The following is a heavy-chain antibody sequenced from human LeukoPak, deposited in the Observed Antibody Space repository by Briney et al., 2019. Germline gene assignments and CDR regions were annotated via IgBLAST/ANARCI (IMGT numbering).Heavy chain of an antibody. CDR1: GDSISTSSYF. J-gene: IGHJ4*02. CDR2: ILYSGST. CDR3: ARGSDTAAGLY. V-gene: IGHV4-39*01. Sequence: ADTLSLTCSVSGDSISTSSYFWGWIRQPPGKGLEWIRSILYSGSTYYKPSLKSRVTISVATSKNQFSLELTSVTAADTAVYYCARGSDTAAGLYWGQGTLVTVSS. D-gene: IGHD6-13*01.